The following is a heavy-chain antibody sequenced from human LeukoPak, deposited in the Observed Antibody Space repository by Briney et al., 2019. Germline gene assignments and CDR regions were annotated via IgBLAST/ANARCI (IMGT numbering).Heavy chain of an antibody. CDR3: ARGRRAFYQTRGNRFYYYMDV. D-gene: IGHD2/OR15-2a*01. J-gene: IGHJ6*03. CDR2: INHN. Sequence: KPSETLSLTCAVYGASFSDFHWTWIRRSPGKGLEWIGEINHNNYNPSLKSRVTISLDTSKNQISPNLTSVTAADTAVYYCARGRRAFYQTRGNRFYYYMDVWGKGTTVIVSS. CDR1: GASFSDFH. V-gene: IGHV4-34*01.